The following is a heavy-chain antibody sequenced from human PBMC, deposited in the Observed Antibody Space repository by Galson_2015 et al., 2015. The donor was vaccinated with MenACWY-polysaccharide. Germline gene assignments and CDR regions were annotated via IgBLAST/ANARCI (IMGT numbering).Heavy chain of an antibody. Sequence: SLRLSCAVSGFTFTDYYMSWIRQAPGKGLEWVSYISSSGRTIYYADSVKGRFTLSRDNAKNSLYLQMNSLRAEDTAVYYCAREAVVGAFDIWGHGTMVTVSS. V-gene: IGHV3-11*01. J-gene: IGHJ3*02. CDR1: GFTFTDYY. CDR2: ISSSGRTI. D-gene: IGHD4-23*01. CDR3: AREAVVGAFDI.